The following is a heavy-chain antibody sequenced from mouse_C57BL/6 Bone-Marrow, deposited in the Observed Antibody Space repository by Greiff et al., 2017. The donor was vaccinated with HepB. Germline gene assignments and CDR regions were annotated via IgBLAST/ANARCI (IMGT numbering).Heavy chain of an antibody. J-gene: IGHJ4*01. CDR3: ARSGLYYYGSSYAMDY. CDR1: GYTFTSYW. D-gene: IGHD1-1*01. V-gene: IGHV1-59*01. CDR2: IDPSDSYT. Sequence: QLQQPGAELVRPGTSVKLSCKASGYTFTSYWMHWVKQRPGQGLEWIGVIDPSDSYTNYNQKFKGKATLTVDTSSSTAYMQLSSLTSEDSAVYYCARSGLYYYGSSYAMDYWGQGTSVTVSS.